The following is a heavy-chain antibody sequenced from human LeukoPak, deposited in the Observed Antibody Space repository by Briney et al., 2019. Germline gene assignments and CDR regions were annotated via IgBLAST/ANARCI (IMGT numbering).Heavy chain of an antibody. V-gene: IGHV1-46*01. Sequence: ASVTVSCKSSGYTFTSYYMHWVRQAPGQGREWMGIINPSGGSTSYAQKFQGRVTMTRDTSTSTVYMELSSLRSEDTAVYYCARKRLRGRQGFDYWGQGTLVTVSS. CDR3: ARKRLRGRQGFDY. J-gene: IGHJ4*02. CDR2: INPSGGST. D-gene: IGHD6-25*01. CDR1: GYTFTSYY.